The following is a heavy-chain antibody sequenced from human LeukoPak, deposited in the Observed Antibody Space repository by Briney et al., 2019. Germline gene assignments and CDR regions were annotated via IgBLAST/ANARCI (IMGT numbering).Heavy chain of an antibody. CDR3: ARTGIDYGDYGLLDY. V-gene: IGHV1-18*01. D-gene: IGHD4-17*01. J-gene: IGHJ4*02. CDR2: ISAYNGHT. Sequence: GASVKVSRKASGYTFTKYGITWVRQAPGQGPEWVGWISAYNGHTESAQKFQGRVTMTTDTSTNTAYMELRSLRSDDTAVYYCARTGIDYGDYGLLDYWGQGSLVTVSP. CDR1: GYTFTKYG.